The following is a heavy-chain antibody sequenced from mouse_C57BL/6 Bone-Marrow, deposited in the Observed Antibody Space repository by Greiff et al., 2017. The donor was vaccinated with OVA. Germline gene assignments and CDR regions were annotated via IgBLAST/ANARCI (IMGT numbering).Heavy chain of an antibody. D-gene: IGHD2-3*01. V-gene: IGHV2-2*01. CDR1: GFSLTSYG. Sequence: VKLVESGPGLVQPSQSLSITCTVSGFSLTSYGVHWVRQSPGKGLEWLGVIWSGGSTDYNAAFISRLSISKDNSKSPVFFKMNSLQADDTAIYYCARKGWLLPYWYFDVWGTGTTVTVSS. J-gene: IGHJ1*03. CDR2: IWSGGST. CDR3: ARKGWLLPYWYFDV.